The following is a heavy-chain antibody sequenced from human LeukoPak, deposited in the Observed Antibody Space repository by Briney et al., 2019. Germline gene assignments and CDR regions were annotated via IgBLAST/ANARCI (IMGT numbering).Heavy chain of an antibody. CDR2: IYYSGST. D-gene: IGHD3-10*01. CDR1: SGSISSSSYY. J-gene: IGHJ4*02. CDR3: ARPLMVRGAYYFDY. Sequence: SETLSLTCTVSSGSISSSSYYWGWIRQPPGKGLEWIGSIYYSGSTYYNPSLKSRVTISVDTSKNQFSLKLSSVTAADTAVYYCARPLMVRGAYYFDYWGQGTLVTVSS. V-gene: IGHV4-39*07.